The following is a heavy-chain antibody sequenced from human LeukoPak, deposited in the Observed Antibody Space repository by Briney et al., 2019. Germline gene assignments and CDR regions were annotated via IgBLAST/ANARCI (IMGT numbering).Heavy chain of an antibody. Sequence: GGSLRLSCAASGFTFSSYGMHWVRQAPGKGLEWVAVIWYDGSNKYYADSVKGRFTISRDNSKNTLYLQMNSLRAEDTAVYYCARDRSRRGYSYGYGDYWGQGTLVTVSS. CDR3: ARDRSRRGYSYGYGDY. D-gene: IGHD5-18*01. CDR2: IWYDGSNK. V-gene: IGHV3-33*01. CDR1: GFTFSSYG. J-gene: IGHJ4*02.